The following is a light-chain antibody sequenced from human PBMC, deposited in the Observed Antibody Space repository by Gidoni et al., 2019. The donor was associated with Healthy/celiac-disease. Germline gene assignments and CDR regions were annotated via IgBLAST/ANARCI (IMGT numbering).Light chain of an antibody. CDR3: AAWDDSLSGR. V-gene: IGLV1-47*01. CDR2: RNN. CDR1: SSNSGSNY. J-gene: IGLJ1*01. Sequence: QSVLTQPPSASGTPGQRVTISCSGSSSNSGSNYVYWYQQLPGTAPKLLIYRNNQRPSGVPDRFSGSKSGTSASLAISGLRSEDEADYYCAAWDDSLSGRFGTGTKVTVL.